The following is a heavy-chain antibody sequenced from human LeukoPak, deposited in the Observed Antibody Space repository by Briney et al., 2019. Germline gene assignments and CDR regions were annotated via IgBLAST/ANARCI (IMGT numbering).Heavy chain of an antibody. CDR1: GFTFSSYS. CDR3: ARVDYDVSTGYQNYFEF. J-gene: IGHJ4*02. D-gene: IGHD3-9*01. Sequence: GGSLRLSCAASGFTFSSYSMNWVRQAPGKGLEWVSSISSSSSYIYYADSVKGRFTISRDNAKNSLYLQMNSLRAEDTAVYYCARVDYDVSTGYQNYFEFWGQGTLVTVSS. CDR2: ISSSSSYI. V-gene: IGHV3-21*01.